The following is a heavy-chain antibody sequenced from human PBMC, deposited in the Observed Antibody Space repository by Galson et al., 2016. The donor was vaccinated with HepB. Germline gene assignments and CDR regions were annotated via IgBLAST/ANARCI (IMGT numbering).Heavy chain of an antibody. Sequence: SLRLSCAASGFPFADFTMHWVRQAPGKGLQWVSLINWDGGGKYYAASVKGRFTIYRDNSKNSLYLHMNSLPTEDTAFYYCAKAYNSSGGLDYWGQGTLVTVSS. CDR3: AKAYNSSGGLDY. V-gene: IGHV3-43*01. CDR1: GFPFADFT. J-gene: IGHJ4*02. D-gene: IGHD3-22*01. CDR2: INWDGGGK.